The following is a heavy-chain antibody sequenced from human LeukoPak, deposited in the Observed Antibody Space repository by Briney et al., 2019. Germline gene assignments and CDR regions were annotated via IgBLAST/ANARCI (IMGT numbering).Heavy chain of an antibody. CDR1: GFTFSSYA. V-gene: IGHV3-23*01. CDR2: ISGSGGST. D-gene: IGHD1-26*01. CDR3: AKDGAWALPYYFDY. J-gene: IGHJ4*02. Sequence: GGSLRLSCAASGFTFSSYAMSWVRQAPGNGLEWVSAISGSGGSTYYADSVKGRFTISRDNSKNTLYLQMNSLRAEDTAVYYSAKDGAWALPYYFDYWGQGTLVTVSS.